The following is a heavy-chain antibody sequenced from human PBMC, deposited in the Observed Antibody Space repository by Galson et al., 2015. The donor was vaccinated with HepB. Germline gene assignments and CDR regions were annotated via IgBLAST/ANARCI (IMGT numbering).Heavy chain of an antibody. D-gene: IGHD3-10*01. V-gene: IGHV5-51*01. CDR2: IYPGDSGT. J-gene: IGHJ6*02. CDR3: ARRLSGGGGSGSYYNQDYYGMDV. CDR1: GYSFTSYW. Sequence: QSGAEVKKPGESLKISCKGSGYSFTSYWIGWVRQMPGKGLEWMGIIYPGDSGTRYSPSFQGQVTISADKSISTAYLQWSSLKASDTAMNYCARRLSGGGGSGSYYNQDYYGMDVWGQGTTVTVSS.